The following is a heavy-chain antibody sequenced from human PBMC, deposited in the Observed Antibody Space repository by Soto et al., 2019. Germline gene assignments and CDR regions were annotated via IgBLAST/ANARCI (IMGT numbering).Heavy chain of an antibody. J-gene: IGHJ5*02. CDR3: ARVWCSGGSCYSGSGWCDP. CDR1: GGTFSSYA. D-gene: IGHD2-15*01. V-gene: IGHV1-69*12. Sequence: QVQLVQSGAEVKKPGSSVKVSCKASGGTFSSYAISWVRQAPGQGLEWMGGIIPIYGTANYAQKFQGRVTITADESTSTAYMELSSLRSEDTALYYCARVWCSGGSCYSGSGWCDPWGQGTLVTVSS. CDR2: IIPIYGTA.